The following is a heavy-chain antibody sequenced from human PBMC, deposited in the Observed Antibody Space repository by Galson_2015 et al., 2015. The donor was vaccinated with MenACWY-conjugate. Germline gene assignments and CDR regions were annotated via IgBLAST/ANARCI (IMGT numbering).Heavy chain of an antibody. V-gene: IGHV3-33*01. CDR1: GFAFSGYA. J-gene: IGHJ4*02. D-gene: IGHD4/OR15-4a*01. CDR2: IWYDGTNK. Sequence: SLRLSCAASGFAFSGYAMHWVRQPPGKGLEWVAIIWYDGTNKYYADSVKGRFAISRDNSKNTLYLQMNSLRAEDTAVYYCAGDLTTCYFDYWGQGTLVTVSS. CDR3: AGDLTTCYFDY.